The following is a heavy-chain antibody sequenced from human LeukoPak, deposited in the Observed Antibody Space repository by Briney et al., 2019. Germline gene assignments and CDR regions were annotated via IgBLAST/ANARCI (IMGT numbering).Heavy chain of an antibody. CDR1: GGTFSSYA. CDR3: ARESPYSSSSGPNKLDPYYMDV. CDR2: IIPIFGTA. Sequence: SVKVSCKASGGTFSSYAISWVRQAPGQGLEWMGGIIPIFGTANYAQKFQGRVTITTDESTSTAYMELSSLRSEDTAVYYCARESPYSSSSGPNKLDPYYMDVWGKGTTVTVSS. J-gene: IGHJ6*03. D-gene: IGHD6-6*01. V-gene: IGHV1-69*05.